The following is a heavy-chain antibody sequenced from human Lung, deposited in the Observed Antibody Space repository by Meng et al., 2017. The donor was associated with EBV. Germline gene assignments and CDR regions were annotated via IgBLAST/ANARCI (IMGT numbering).Heavy chain of an antibody. CDR2: IYYSGST. J-gene: IGHJ4*02. V-gene: IGHV4-31*03. CDR1: GGSISSGGYY. D-gene: IGHD3-22*01. Sequence: QGRLQRSGQGLWKPSQPLSLTCTVSGGSISSGGYYWSWIRQHPGKGLEWIGYIYYSGSTYYNPSLKSRVTISVDTSKNQFSLKLSSVTAADTAVYYCARVYYYDSSGYSHWGQGTLVTVSS. CDR3: ARVYYYDSSGYSH.